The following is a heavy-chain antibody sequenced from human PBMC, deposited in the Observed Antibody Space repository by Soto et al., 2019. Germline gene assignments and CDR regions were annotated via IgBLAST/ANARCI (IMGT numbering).Heavy chain of an antibody. CDR2: ISAYNGNT. J-gene: IGHJ6*03. CDR1: GYTFTSYG. D-gene: IGHD2-2*01. Sequence: ASVKVSCKASGYTFTSYGISWVRQAPGQGLEWMGWISAYNGNTNYAQKLQGRVTMTTDTSTSTAYMELRSLRAEDTAVYYCARGSGRYCSSTSCLDYMDVWGKGTTVTVSS. V-gene: IGHV1-18*01. CDR3: ARGSGRYCSSTSCLDYMDV.